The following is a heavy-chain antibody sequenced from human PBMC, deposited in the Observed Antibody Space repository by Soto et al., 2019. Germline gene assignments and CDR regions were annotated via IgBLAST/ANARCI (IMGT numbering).Heavy chain of an antibody. Sequence: LRLSCAASGFPFTKAWMTWVRQAPGKGLEWVGRIRSKTSSETREYAAPVKGRFTISRDDSKNMLYLQMNSLKTEDTAVYYCTTDRRDYGDYVRYFDYWGQGTLVTVSS. CDR3: TTDRRDYGDYVRYFDY. CDR1: GFPFTKAW. J-gene: IGHJ4*02. D-gene: IGHD4-17*01. CDR2: IRSKTSSETR. V-gene: IGHV3-15*01.